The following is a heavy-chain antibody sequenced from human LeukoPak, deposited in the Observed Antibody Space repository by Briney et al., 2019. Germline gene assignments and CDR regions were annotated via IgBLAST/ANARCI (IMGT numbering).Heavy chain of an antibody. J-gene: IGHJ4*02. V-gene: IGHV3-21*04. CDR2: ISSSSTYI. Sequence: PGGSLRLSCAASGFTFSSYNMNWVRQAPGRGLEWVSSISSSSTYIYYADSVTGRFTISRDNSKNTLYLQMNSLRAEDTAVYYCAKDLGDYWGQGTLVTVSS. CDR3: AKDLGDY. CDR1: GFTFSSYN.